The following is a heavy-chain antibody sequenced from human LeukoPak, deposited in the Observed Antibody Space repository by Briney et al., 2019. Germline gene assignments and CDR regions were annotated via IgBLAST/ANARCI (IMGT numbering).Heavy chain of an antibody. D-gene: IGHD5-12*01. CDR1: GFTFSNYW. J-gene: IGHJ4*02. CDR2: INQDGSEE. CDR3: VRDGGVSGYDLLDY. Sequence: GGSLRLSCAASGFTFSNYWMTWVRQAPGKGLEWVAHINQDGSEEHYMDSVRARFTISRDNAKNSLSLQMSSLRAEDTAVYYCVRDGGVSGYDLLDYWGQGTLVTVSS. V-gene: IGHV3-7*01.